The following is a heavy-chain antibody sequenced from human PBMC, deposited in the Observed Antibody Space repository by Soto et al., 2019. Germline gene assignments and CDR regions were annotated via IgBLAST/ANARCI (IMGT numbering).Heavy chain of an antibody. Sequence: PGGSLRLSCAASGFTFSDYYMSWIRQAPGKGLEWVSYISSSGSTIYYADSVKGRFTISRDNAKNSLYLQMNSLRAEDTAVYYCASWYYFDSSGYPEDAFDFWCQGTMVTVSS. D-gene: IGHD3-22*01. J-gene: IGHJ3*01. CDR3: ASWYYFDSSGYPEDAFDF. CDR1: GFTFSDYY. V-gene: IGHV3-11*01. CDR2: ISSSGSTI.